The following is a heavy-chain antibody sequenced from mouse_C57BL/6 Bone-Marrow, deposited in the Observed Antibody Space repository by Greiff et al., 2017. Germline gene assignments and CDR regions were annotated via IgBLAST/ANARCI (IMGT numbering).Heavy chain of an antibody. CDR1: GFTFSSYA. D-gene: IGHD1-1*01. J-gene: IGHJ3*01. V-gene: IGHV5-4*03. CDR2: ISDGGSYT. CDR3: AHYGSSYVWFAY. Sequence: EVKLVESGGGLVKPGGSLKLSCAASGFTFSSYAMSWVRQTPEKRLEWVATISDGGSYTYYPDNVQGRFTISRDNAKNNLYLQMSHLKSEDTAMYYCAHYGSSYVWFAYWGQGTLVTVSA.